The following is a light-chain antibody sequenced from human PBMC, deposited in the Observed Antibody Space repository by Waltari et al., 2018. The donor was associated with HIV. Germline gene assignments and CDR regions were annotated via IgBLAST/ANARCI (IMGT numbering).Light chain of an antibody. CDR1: NSDVGGYNY. CDR2: DGS. V-gene: IGLV2-14*03. CDR3: SSYTRSTTLDAV. J-gene: IGLJ1*01. Sequence: SALTQPASLSWSPGQSITISCSATNSDVGGYNYVSWYQQHPGKAPNLSIFDGSHRPSGISNRFFGSKSGNTASLTISGLQAEDEADYYCSSYTRSTTLDAVFGTGTKVSVL.